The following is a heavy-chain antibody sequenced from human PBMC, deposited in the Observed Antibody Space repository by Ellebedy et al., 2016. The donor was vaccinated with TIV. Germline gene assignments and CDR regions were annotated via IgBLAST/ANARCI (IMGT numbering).Heavy chain of an antibody. J-gene: IGHJ4*02. V-gene: IGHV3-23*01. CDR2: IRGSGGT. Sequence: GGSLRLSCVGSGITFSGFPVIWVRQAPGKGLEWVSGIRGSGGTFYADSVKGRFSIFRDDSKNTVYLQMNRLRADDTATYHCANPRAKLEYWGQGNLVAVSS. CDR1: GITFSGFP. CDR3: ANPRAKLEY.